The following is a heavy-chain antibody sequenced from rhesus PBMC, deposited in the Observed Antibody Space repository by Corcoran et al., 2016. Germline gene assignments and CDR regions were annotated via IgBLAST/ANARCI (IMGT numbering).Heavy chain of an antibody. CDR1: GGSISSNY. V-gene: IGHV4-173*01. Sequence: QLQLQESGPGLVKPSETLSLTCAVSGGSISSNYWSWIRQPPGKGLGWIGRIYGSGGNTDYNPALKRRGTITKDTAKNQLSLKLSCVSAADTAVYYCARVVFINNSLDCWGRGVLVTVSS. J-gene: IGHJ5-2*02. CDR2: IYGSGGNT. D-gene: IGHD3-28*01. CDR3: ARVVFINNSLDC.